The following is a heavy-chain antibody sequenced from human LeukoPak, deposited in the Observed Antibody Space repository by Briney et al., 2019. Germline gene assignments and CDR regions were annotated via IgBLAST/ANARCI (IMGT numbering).Heavy chain of an antibody. Sequence: SETLSLTCTVSGGSINSYYWSWIRQPPGKGLEWIGYFYSSGSTSYNPSLMSRVTTSVDTSKNQFSLRLSSVTAADTAIYYCSRESGAFCPFGYWGQGTLVIVPS. D-gene: IGHD1-26*01. CDR3: SRESGAFCPFGY. CDR1: GGSINSYY. J-gene: IGHJ4*02. CDR2: FYSSGST. V-gene: IGHV4-4*08.